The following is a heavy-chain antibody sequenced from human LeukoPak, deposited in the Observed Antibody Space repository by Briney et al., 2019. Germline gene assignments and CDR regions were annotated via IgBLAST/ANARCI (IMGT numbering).Heavy chain of an antibody. D-gene: IGHD3-10*01. CDR2: IYSGGSS. Sequence: PGGSLRLSCAASRVTVSSNFMSWVRQAPGKGLEWVSVIYSGGSSYYADSVKGRFTISRDNSKNTLYLQVAGLRAEDTAVYYCAIFYGSFDYWGRGTLVTVSS. J-gene: IGHJ4*02. CDR3: AIFYGSFDY. V-gene: IGHV3-66*01. CDR1: RVTVSSNF.